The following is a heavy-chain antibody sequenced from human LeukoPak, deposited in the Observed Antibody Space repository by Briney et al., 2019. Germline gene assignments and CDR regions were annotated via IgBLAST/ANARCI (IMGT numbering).Heavy chain of an antibody. CDR2: ITSGGRT. Sequence: LAGGSLRLSCVPSGFTFTTYAMNWVRQAPGKGLEWVSGITSGGRTYYAESVKGRFTISRDSSKNTPYLQLTTLRADDTALYNCARSIPPDFWGQGTLVTVSS. V-gene: IGHV3-23*01. CDR1: GFTFTTYA. J-gene: IGHJ4*02. CDR3: ARSIPPDF. D-gene: IGHD1-26*01.